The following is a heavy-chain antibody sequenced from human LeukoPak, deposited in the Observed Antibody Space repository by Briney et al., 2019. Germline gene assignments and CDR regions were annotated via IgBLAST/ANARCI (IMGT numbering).Heavy chain of an antibody. CDR2: IYPGDSDT. Sequence: GESLKISRKGSGYSFTSYWIGWVRQKPGKGLEWMGIIYPGDSDTRYSPSFQGQVTISADKSISTAYLQWSSLKASDTAMYYCVYYDSTQSLFDYWGQGTLVTVSS. D-gene: IGHD3-22*01. J-gene: IGHJ4*02. CDR1: GYSFTSYW. CDR3: VYYDSTQSLFDY. V-gene: IGHV5-51*01.